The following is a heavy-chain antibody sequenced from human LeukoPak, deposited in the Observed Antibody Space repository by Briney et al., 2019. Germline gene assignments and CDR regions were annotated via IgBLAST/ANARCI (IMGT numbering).Heavy chain of an antibody. CDR2: IYYSGST. D-gene: IGHD5-12*01. CDR1: GGSISSSSYY. J-gene: IGHJ5*02. Sequence: PSETLSLTCTVSGGSISSSSYYWGWIRQPPGKGLEWIGSIYYSGSTYYNPSLKSRVTISVDTSKNQFSLKLSSVTAADTAVYYCARVRGGGAIVAVVDPWGQGTLVTVSS. V-gene: IGHV4-39*07. CDR3: ARVRGGGAIVAVVDP.